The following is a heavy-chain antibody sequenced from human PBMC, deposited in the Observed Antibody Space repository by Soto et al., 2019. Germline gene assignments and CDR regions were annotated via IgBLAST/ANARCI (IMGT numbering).Heavy chain of an antibody. CDR3: ARDMLRGGPPGLDWFDP. Sequence: QVQLVQSGAEVKKPGSSVKVSCKASGGTFSSYTISWVRQAPGQGLEWMGRIIPILGIANYAQKFQGRVTITADKSTSTAYMELSSLRSEDTAVYYCARDMLRGGPPGLDWFDPWGQGTLVTVSS. D-gene: IGHD3-16*01. CDR1: GGTFSSYT. V-gene: IGHV1-69*08. J-gene: IGHJ5*02. CDR2: IIPILGIA.